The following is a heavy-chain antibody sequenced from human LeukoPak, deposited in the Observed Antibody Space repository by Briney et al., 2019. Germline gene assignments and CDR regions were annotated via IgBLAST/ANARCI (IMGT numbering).Heavy chain of an antibody. J-gene: IGHJ3*02. CDR1: GGTFSSYA. D-gene: IGHD1-26*01. V-gene: IGHV1-69*13. CDR2: IIPIFGTA. Sequence: SVKVSCKASGGTFSSYAISWVRQAPGQGLEWMGGIIPIFGTANYAQKFQGRVTITADESTSTAYMELSSLRSEDTAVYYCGRGKMELQDAFDIWGQGTMVTVSS. CDR3: GRGKMELQDAFDI.